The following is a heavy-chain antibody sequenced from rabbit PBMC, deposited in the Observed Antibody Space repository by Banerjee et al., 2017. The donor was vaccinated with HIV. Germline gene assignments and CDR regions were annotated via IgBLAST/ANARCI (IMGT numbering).Heavy chain of an antibody. CDR3: VRHNSGLRL. J-gene: IGHJ4*01. CDR2: INTSSGNA. Sequence: QEQLEESGGDLVKPEGSLTLTCTASGFSFSNRCVMCWVRQTPGKGLEWIACINTSSGNAVYANWAKGRFTISKTSSTTVTLQMTSLTAADTATYFCVRHNSGLRLWGPGTLVTVS. CDR1: GFSFSNRCV. V-gene: IGHV1S45*01. D-gene: IGHD4-1*01.